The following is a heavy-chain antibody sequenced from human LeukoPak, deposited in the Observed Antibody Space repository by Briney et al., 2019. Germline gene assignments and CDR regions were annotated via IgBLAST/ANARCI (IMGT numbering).Heavy chain of an antibody. Sequence: GGSLRLSCAASGFTFKRYGMHWVRQAPGKGLECVALISDDGRKKFYAGSVKDRFTISRDDSKNTLYLQMSSLRAEDTAIYYCARWNGDFLTGYYLDDWGQGTLVTVSS. V-gene: IGHV3-30*03. J-gene: IGHJ4*02. D-gene: IGHD3-9*01. CDR2: ISDDGRKK. CDR3: ARWNGDFLTGYYLDD. CDR1: GFTFKRYG.